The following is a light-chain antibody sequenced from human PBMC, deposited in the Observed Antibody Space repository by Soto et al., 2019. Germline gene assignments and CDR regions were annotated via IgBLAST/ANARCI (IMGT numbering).Light chain of an antibody. CDR2: DVS. CDR1: NSDIGGYNY. J-gene: IGLJ3*02. CDR3: CSYAGNYSFWV. Sequence: QSALTQPRSVSGSPGQSVTISCTGTNSDIGGYNYVSWYQQHPGKAPKVMIYDVSRRPSGVPDRFSASKSGNTASLTISGLQAEDEADYYCCSYAGNYSFWVFGGGTKLTVL. V-gene: IGLV2-11*01.